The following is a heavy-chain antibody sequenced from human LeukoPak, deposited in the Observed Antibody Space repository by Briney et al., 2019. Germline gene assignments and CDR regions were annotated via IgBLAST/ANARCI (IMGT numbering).Heavy chain of an antibody. Sequence: GGSLRLSCAASGFTFSSYWVSWVRQAPGKGLEWVANIKQDGSEKYYVDSVKGRFTVSRDNAKNSLYLQMNSLRAEDTAVYYCARVWSIAPAVAFDIWGQGTMVTVSS. J-gene: IGHJ3*02. CDR2: IKQDGSEK. CDR3: ARVWSIAPAVAFDI. V-gene: IGHV3-7*01. CDR1: GFTFSSYW. D-gene: IGHD2-2*01.